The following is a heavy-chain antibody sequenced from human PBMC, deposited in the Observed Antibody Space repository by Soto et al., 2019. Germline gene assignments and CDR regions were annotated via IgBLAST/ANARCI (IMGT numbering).Heavy chain of an antibody. V-gene: IGHV4-34*01. CDR2: INHSGNT. J-gene: IGHJ6*02. Sequence: SETLSLTCAVYGGSFSDYYWSWIRQPPGKGLEWIGEINHSGNTNYNPSLKSRVTISVDTSKNQFSLKLNSVTAADTAVYYCARGRKGRTVLRFLEWSPHGMDVWGQGTTVTVSS. D-gene: IGHD3-3*01. CDR1: GGSFSDYY. CDR3: ARGRKGRTVLRFLEWSPHGMDV.